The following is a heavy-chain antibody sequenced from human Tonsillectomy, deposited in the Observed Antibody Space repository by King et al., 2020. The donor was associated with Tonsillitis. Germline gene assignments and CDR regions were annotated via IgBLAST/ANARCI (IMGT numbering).Heavy chain of an antibody. D-gene: IGHD3-16*01. CDR2: ISYDGSNK. V-gene: IGHV3-30*18. CDR3: AKPRIPFGEVMAPLDY. CDR1: GFTFSSYG. J-gene: IGHJ4*02. Sequence: VQLVESGGGVVQPGRSLRLSCAASGFTFSSYGMHWVRQAPGKGLEWVAVISYDGSNKYYADSVKGRFTISRDNSKNTLYLQMNSLRAEDTAVYYCAKPRIPFGEVMAPLDYWGQGTLVPSPQ.